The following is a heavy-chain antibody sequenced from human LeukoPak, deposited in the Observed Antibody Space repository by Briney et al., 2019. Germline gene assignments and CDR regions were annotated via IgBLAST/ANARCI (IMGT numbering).Heavy chain of an antibody. Sequence: SQTLSLTCTVSGGSISSGGYYWSWIRQHPGKGLEWIGYIYYSGSTYYNPSLKSRVTISVDTSKNQFSLKLSSVTAADTAVYYCARVAATMVRGIIRSWFDPWGQGTLVTVSS. CDR3: ARVAATMVRGIIRSWFDP. CDR2: IYYSGST. CDR1: GGSISSGGYY. V-gene: IGHV4-31*03. D-gene: IGHD3-10*01. J-gene: IGHJ5*02.